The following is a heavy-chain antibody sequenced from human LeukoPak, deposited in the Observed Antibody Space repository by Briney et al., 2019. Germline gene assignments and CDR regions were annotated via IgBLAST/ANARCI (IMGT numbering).Heavy chain of an antibody. J-gene: IGHJ4*02. CDR3: ATTGSGRTFDY. CDR2: IIPILGIA. D-gene: IGHD6-19*01. Sequence: SVKVSCKASGGTFSSYAISWVRQAPGQGLEWMGRIIPILGIANYAQKFQGRVTMTRDTSTSTVYMELSSLRSEDTAVFYCATTGSGRTFDYWGQGTLVTVSS. V-gene: IGHV1-69*04. CDR1: GGTFSSYA.